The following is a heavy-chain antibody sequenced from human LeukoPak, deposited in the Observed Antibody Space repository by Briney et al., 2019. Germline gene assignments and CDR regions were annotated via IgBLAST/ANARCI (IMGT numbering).Heavy chain of an antibody. CDR1: GGTFSSYA. CDR2: IIPIFGTA. V-gene: IGHV1-69*13. CDR3: ARGPPYCGGDCSNAFDI. J-gene: IGHJ3*02. Sequence: SVKVSCKASGGTFSSYAISWVRQAPGQGLEWMGGIIPIFGTANYAQKFQGRVTITADESTSTAYMELSSLRSEDTAVYYCARGPPYCGGDCSNAFDIWGQGTMVTVSS. D-gene: IGHD2-21*02.